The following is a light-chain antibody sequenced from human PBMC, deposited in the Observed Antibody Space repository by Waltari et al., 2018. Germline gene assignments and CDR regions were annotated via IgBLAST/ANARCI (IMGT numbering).Light chain of an antibody. CDR2: YGS. CDR1: QSIGGS. J-gene: IGKJ2*01. CDR3: HQSNTVPRT. V-gene: IGKV6-21*02. Sequence: EIVLTQSPDFQSVTPKETVTITCRASQSIGGSLHWYQQNPDQSPKLLIKYGSQSISGVPSRFSGSGSGTEFTLTINSLEAEDAATYYCHQSNTVPRTFGQGTKLEIK.